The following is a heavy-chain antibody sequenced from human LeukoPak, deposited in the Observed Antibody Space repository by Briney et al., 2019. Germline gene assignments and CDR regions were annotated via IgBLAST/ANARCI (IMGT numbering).Heavy chain of an antibody. CDR3: ARSQTNAVYYYGMDV. CDR1: GFTFSSYA. D-gene: IGHD2-8*01. Sequence: GGSLRLSCAASGFTFSSYAMHWVRQAPGKGLEWVSDISGSGDMTYYADSVKGRFTISRDNSKNTVYLQMNGLRAEDTAVYFCARSQTNAVYYYGMDVWGQGTTVTVSS. CDR2: ISGSGDMT. V-gene: IGHV3-23*01. J-gene: IGHJ6*02.